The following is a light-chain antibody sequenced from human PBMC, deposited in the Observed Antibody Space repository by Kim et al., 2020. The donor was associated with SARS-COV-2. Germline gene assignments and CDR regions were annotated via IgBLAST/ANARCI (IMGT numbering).Light chain of an antibody. CDR1: QRISSY. Sequence: SASVGDRVTLTCRASQRISSYLSWYQPKPGKAPKLLMHATSSLQSGVPLRCSGSGSGTDFTLPISSLQPEDFATYYCQQSYSTPYTFGQETKLEI. CDR2: ATS. CDR3: QQSYSTPYT. J-gene: IGKJ2*01. V-gene: IGKV1-39*01.